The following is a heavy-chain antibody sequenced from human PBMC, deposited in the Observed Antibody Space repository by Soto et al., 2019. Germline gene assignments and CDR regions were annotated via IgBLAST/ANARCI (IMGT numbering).Heavy chain of an antibody. Sequence: QVQLVQSGAEVKKPGSSVKVSCKASGATFSSYAISWVRQAPGQGLEWMGGIIPVFETPTYAQKFQGRLTITADESTSTAYMELTSLTSEDTAVYYCARPPRPGYQYGMDVWGQGTTVTVSS. CDR3: ARPPRPGYQYGMDV. CDR1: GATFSSYA. J-gene: IGHJ6*02. V-gene: IGHV1-69*01. CDR2: IIPVFETP.